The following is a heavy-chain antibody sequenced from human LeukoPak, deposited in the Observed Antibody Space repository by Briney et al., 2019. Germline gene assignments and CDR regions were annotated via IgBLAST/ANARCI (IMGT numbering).Heavy chain of an antibody. CDR2: IYYRGSS. CDR3: ASPTRRGIDY. CDR1: GGSLSISSYY. V-gene: IGHV4-39*07. Sequence: SETLSLTCTVSGGSLSISSYYWGWIRRPPGKGLGWIGSIYYRGSSYYNQGLKSRVTISVDTSKNQFSLKLSSVSAGDTAVYYCASPTRRGIDYWGQGTRVSVSS. D-gene: IGHD6-13*01. J-gene: IGHJ4*02.